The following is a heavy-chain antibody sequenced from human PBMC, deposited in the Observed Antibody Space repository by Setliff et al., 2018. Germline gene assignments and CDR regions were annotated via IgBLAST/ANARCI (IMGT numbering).Heavy chain of an antibody. Sequence: GASVKVSCKAPGYTFTGYYMHWVRQAPGQGLEWVGRINPDSGGTNYAQKFQGRVTMTRDTSISTAYMELSRLRSDDTAVYYCARTYYYASSGYRGYYYYLDVWGKGTTVTVS. D-gene: IGHD3-22*01. CDR2: INPDSGGT. CDR3: ARTYYYASSGYRGYYYYLDV. V-gene: IGHV1-2*06. CDR1: GYTFTGYY. J-gene: IGHJ6*03.